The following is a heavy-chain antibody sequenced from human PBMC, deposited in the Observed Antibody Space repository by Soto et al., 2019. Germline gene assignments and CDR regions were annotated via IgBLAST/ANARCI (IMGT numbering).Heavy chain of an antibody. CDR2: ISYDGSHK. J-gene: IGHJ4*02. CDR1: GFTFSTYA. V-gene: IGHV3-30-3*01. D-gene: IGHD6-19*01. Sequence: PGGSLRLSCAASGFTFSTYAIHWVRQAPGKGLEWVAVISYDGSHKNYADSVKGRFTISRDNSENTLYLQMNSLRTEDTAVYYCARDWGGTSGWYLRLDHWGQGTLVTVSS. CDR3: ARDWGGTSGWYLRLDH.